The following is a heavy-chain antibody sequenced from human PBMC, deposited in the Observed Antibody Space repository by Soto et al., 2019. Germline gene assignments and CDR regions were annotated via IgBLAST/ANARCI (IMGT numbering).Heavy chain of an antibody. J-gene: IGHJ4*02. Sequence: QEQLVQSGAEVKKPGSSVKFSCKASGGTFSSYAISWVRQAPGQGLEWMGGIIPIFGTANYAQKFQGRVTITADTSTSTAYMELGSLRSEDTAVYYCARSRGTPYYYDSSGYDFDYWGQGTLVTVSS. CDR3: ARSRGTPYYYDSSGYDFDY. CDR2: IIPIFGTA. D-gene: IGHD3-22*01. CDR1: GGTFSSYA. V-gene: IGHV1-69*06.